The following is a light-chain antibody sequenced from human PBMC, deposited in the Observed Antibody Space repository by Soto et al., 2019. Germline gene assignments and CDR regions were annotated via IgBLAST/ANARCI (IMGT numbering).Light chain of an antibody. Sequence: QSALTQPASVSGSPGQSITISCTGTSIDVGSYNLVSWYQQHPGKAPKLMIYEVSKRPSGVSNRFSGSKSGNTASLTISGLQAEVEADYYCCSYTSSSTYVFGTGTKVTVL. CDR3: CSYTSSSTYV. V-gene: IGLV2-14*02. CDR2: EVS. CDR1: SIDVGSYNL. J-gene: IGLJ1*01.